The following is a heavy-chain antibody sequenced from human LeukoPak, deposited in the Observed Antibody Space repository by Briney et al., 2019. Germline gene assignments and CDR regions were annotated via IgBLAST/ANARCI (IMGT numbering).Heavy chain of an antibody. D-gene: IGHD5-24*01. CDR2: ISSSSSYI. Sequence: PGGSLRLSCAASGFIFSSYAMSWVRQAPGKGLEWVSSISSSSSYIYYADSVKGRFTISRDNAKNSLYLQMNSLRAEDTAVYYCASEMATINDYWGQGTLVTVSS. V-gene: IGHV3-21*01. CDR1: GFIFSSYA. J-gene: IGHJ4*02. CDR3: ASEMATINDY.